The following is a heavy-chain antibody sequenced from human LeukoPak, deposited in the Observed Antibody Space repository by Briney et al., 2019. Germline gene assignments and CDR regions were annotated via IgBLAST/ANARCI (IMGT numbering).Heavy chain of an antibody. V-gene: IGHV3-15*01. CDR1: GFTFSNAW. CDR2: IKSKTDGGTT. CDR3: TTDAAYRRYSGSYRRDY. D-gene: IGHD1-26*01. Sequence: PGGSLRLSCAASGFTFSNAWMSWVRQAPGKGLEWVGRIKSKTDGGTTDYAAPVKGRFTISRDDSKNTLYLQMNSLKTEDTAVYYSTTDAAYRRYSGSYRRDYWGQGTLVTVSS. J-gene: IGHJ4*02.